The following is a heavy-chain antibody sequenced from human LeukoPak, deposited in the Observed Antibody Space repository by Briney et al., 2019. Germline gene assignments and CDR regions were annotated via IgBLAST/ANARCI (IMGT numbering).Heavy chain of an antibody. J-gene: IGHJ4*02. CDR1: VSTFSSYG. D-gene: IGHD3-9*01. Sequence: PGGSLRLSCAASVSTFSSYGMHWVRQAPGKGLEWVAFIRYDGSNKYYADSVKGRFTISKDNSKNTLYLQMNSLRAEDTAVYYCARDRYEILTGYAEILYYFEYWGQGTLVTVSS. CDR2: IRYDGSNK. V-gene: IGHV3-30*02. CDR3: ARDRYEILTGYAEILYYFEY.